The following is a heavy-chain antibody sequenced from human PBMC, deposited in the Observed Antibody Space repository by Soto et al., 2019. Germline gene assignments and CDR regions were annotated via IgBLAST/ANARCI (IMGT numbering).Heavy chain of an antibody. V-gene: IGHV4-4*02. D-gene: IGHD3-3*01. CDR2: VYHSGST. CDR3: ARAAIFGVPPRPGYFDY. J-gene: IGHJ4*02. Sequence: PSETLSLSCAVSSGSISSSNWWGWVRQPPGKGLEWIGEVYHSGSTNYNPSLKSRVTISVDKSKNQFSLKLSSVTAADTAVYYFARAAIFGVPPRPGYFDYWGQGTLVTVSS. CDR1: SGSISSSNW.